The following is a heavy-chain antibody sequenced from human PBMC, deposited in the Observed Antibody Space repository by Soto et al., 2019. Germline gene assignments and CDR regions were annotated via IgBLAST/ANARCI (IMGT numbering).Heavy chain of an antibody. Sequence: WTWIRQHPGKGLEWIGYIYYSGSTYYNPSLKSRLTMSVDTSENQFSLKLSSVTAADTAVYFCARDRHGDEIDYWGQGTLVTVSS. CDR2: IYYSGST. V-gene: IGHV4-31*02. D-gene: IGHD4-17*01. J-gene: IGHJ4*02. CDR3: ARDRHGDEIDY.